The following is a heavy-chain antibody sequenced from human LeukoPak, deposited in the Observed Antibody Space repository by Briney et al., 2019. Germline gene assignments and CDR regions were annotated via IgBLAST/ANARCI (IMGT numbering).Heavy chain of an antibody. D-gene: IGHD2-2*02. J-gene: IGHJ4*02. Sequence: GASLRLSCVASGFTFSSYAMSWVRQAPGKGLEWVSAISGSGGSTYYADSVKGRFTISRDNSKNTLYLQMNSLRAEGTAVYYCAKPALEWDIVVVPAAIDFDYWGQGTLVTVSS. CDR1: GFTFSSYA. CDR3: AKPALEWDIVVVPAAIDFDY. CDR2: ISGSGGST. V-gene: IGHV3-23*01.